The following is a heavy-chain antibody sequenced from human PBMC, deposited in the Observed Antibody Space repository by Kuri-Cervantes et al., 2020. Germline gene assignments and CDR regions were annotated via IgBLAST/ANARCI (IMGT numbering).Heavy chain of an antibody. D-gene: IGHD6-13*01. J-gene: IGHJ3*02. V-gene: IGHV4-61*01. Sequence: SETLSLTCTVSGGSISSGSYYWTWIRQPPGKGLEWIGYIYYSGSTNYNPSLKSRVTISLDTSKNQFSLKLSSVIAADTAIYYCARGVWQQPVLGALDIWGQGTMVTVSS. CDR2: IYYSGST. CDR3: ARGVWQQPVLGALDI. CDR1: GGSISSGSYY.